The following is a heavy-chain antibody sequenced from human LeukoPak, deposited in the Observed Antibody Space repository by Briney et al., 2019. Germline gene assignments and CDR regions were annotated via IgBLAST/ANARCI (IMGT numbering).Heavy chain of an antibody. V-gene: IGHV1-8*01. CDR1: GYTFTSYD. CDR3: ARKIAAAGHPFDY. J-gene: IGHJ4*02. Sequence: ASVNVSRKASGYTFTSYDINWVRQATGQGLEWMGWMNPNSGNTGYAQKFQGRVTMTRNTSISTAYMELSSLRSEDTAVYYCARKIAAAGHPFDYWGQGTLVTVSS. CDR2: MNPNSGNT. D-gene: IGHD6-13*01.